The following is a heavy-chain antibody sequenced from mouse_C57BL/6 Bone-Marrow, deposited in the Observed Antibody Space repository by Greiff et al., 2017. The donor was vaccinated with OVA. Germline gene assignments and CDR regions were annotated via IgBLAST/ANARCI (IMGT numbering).Heavy chain of an antibody. Sequence: EVKLMESGGGLVKPGGSLKLSCAASGFTFSSYTMSWVRQTPEKRLEWVATISGGGGNTYYPDSVKGRFTISRDNAKNTLYLQMSSLRSEDTALYYCAELGLGFAYWGQGTLVTVSA. V-gene: IGHV5-9*01. D-gene: IGHD4-1*01. CDR3: AELGLGFAY. CDR1: GFTFSSYT. CDR2: ISGGGGNT. J-gene: IGHJ3*01.